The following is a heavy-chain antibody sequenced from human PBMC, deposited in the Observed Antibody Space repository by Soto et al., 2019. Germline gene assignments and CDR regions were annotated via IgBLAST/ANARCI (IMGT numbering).Heavy chain of an antibody. CDR1: GYTFTTYG. V-gene: IGHV1-18*04. CDR2: ISTYNGNT. J-gene: IGHJ4*02. D-gene: IGHD2-15*01. Sequence: QVHLVQSGAEVKKPGASVKVSCKASGYTFTTYGITWVRQAPGQGLEWMGWISTYNGNTNYEQKPQGRANMTTDTLTSTAYMELRSLRSDDTAVYYCARRGAYCSGGTSYHFDYWGQGTLVTVSS. CDR3: ARRGAYCSGGTSYHFDY.